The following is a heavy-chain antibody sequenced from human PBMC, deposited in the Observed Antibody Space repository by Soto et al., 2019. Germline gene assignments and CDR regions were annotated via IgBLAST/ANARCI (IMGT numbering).Heavy chain of an antibody. CDR1: GGTFSGYV. Sequence: QLVQYGSEVKKPGSSVKVSCQASGGTFSGYVVTWVRQAPGQGVEWMGEFVPLFGTTNYAQRFSGRITITAEESTSTAYMELRILRSDDTAVYYCATHGLGVSSPPYFDNWGQGTLVTVSS. CDR3: ATHGLGVSSPPYFDN. J-gene: IGHJ4*02. D-gene: IGHD3-16*01. V-gene: IGHV1-69*01. CDR2: FVPLFGTT.